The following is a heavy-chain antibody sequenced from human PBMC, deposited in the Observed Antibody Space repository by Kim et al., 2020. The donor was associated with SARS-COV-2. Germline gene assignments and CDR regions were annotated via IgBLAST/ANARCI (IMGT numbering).Heavy chain of an antibody. CDR3: AKYSYDDHGYHNAFDL. Sequence: GGSLRLSCAASGLAVSRNYISWVRQAPGKGLDHVAIIYDGGLIYYSESVKGRFTVSRDISRNTVYLHMSNLRVDDTAMYHCAKYSYDDHGYHNAFDLWGRGTMVTVSS. D-gene: IGHD3-3*01. J-gene: IGHJ3*01. CDR2: IYDGGLI. V-gene: IGHV3-53*01. CDR1: GLAVSRNY.